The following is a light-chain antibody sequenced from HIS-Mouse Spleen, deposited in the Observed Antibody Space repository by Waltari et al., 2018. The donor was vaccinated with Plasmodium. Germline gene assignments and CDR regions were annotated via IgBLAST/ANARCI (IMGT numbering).Light chain of an antibody. CDR3: QQSYSTLPWT. Sequence: DIQMTQSPSSLSASVGDRVTITCRASQSISSYLNWYQQKPGKAPKILIYASSILQSGVPSRFSGSGYGTDFTITISTLQPEDFATYYCQQSYSTLPWTFGQGTKVEIK. J-gene: IGKJ1*01. CDR1: QSISSY. V-gene: IGKV1-39*01. CDR2: ASS.